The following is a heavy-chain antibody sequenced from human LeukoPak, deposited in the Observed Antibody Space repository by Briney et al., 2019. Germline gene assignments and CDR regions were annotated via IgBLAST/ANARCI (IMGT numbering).Heavy chain of an antibody. Sequence: GGSLRLSCAASGFTVSSYAMSWVRQAPGKGLEWVSAIRGSVGSTYYADCGKGRFTIARDNSKNTLYLQMNSLRAEDTAVYYCAKDRLGYSNPPYDAFDIWGQGTMVTVSS. CDR2: IRGSVGST. CDR1: GFTVSSYA. CDR3: AKDRLGYSNPPYDAFDI. D-gene: IGHD4-11*01. J-gene: IGHJ3*02. V-gene: IGHV3-23*01.